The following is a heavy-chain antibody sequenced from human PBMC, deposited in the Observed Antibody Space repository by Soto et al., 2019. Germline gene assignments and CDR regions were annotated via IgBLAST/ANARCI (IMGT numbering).Heavy chain of an antibody. CDR1: GFSFSTHA. CDR2: ISFDGGIK. CDR3: VIDHGLTTGPGTGYFDY. D-gene: IGHD6-13*01. V-gene: IGHV3-30*03. J-gene: IGHJ4*02. Sequence: QVQLVESGGGVVQPGRSLRLSCAATGFSFSTHAMYWVRQAPGKGLEWVAVISFDGGIKYYADAVKGRFTISRDNSKNTVFLQTNSLRPEDTAVFFCVIDHGLTTGPGTGYFDYWGQGALVTVSS.